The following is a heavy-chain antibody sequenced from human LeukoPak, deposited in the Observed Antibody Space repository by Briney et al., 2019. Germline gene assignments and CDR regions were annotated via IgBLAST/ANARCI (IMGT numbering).Heavy chain of an antibody. CDR3: ARGHTAVTRHFDF. J-gene: IGHJ4*02. V-gene: IGHV3-21*01. Sequence: GGSLRLSCEASGFTFTTYSMTWVRQAPGKGLEWVSIISSGSSAIFSADALKGRFTISRDDAKNLLYLDMNSLRAEDATVYYCARGHTAVTRHFDFWGQGTLVTVSS. CDR2: ISSGSSAI. D-gene: IGHD4-17*01. CDR1: GFTFTTYS.